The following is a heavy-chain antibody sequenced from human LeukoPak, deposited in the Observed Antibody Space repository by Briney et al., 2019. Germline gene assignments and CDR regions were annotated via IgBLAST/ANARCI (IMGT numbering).Heavy chain of an antibody. CDR1: GGSISSYY. J-gene: IGHJ5*02. V-gene: IGHV4-59*08. D-gene: IGHD2-2*01. CDR2: IYCSGST. CDR3: ARRVVVPAAIGRPYNWFDP. Sequence: PSETLSLTCTVSGGSISSYYWSWIRQPPGKGLEWIGYIYCSGSTNYNPSLKSRVTISVDTSKNQFSLKLSSVTAADTAVYYCARRVVVPAAIGRPYNWFDPWGQGTLVTVSS.